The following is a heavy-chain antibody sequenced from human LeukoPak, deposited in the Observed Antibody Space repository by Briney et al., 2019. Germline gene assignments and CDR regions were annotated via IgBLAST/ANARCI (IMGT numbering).Heavy chain of an antibody. J-gene: IGHJ4*02. D-gene: IGHD2-21*02. CDR2: IYPGDSDT. CDR3: ARCLTATSFDY. V-gene: IGHV5-51*01. CDR1: GYSFTSYW. Sequence: GGSLKIPCKGSGYSFTSYWIGWVRQMPGKGLGWMGIIYPGDSDTRYSPSFQGQFTISADKSISTAYLQWSSLKASDTAMFYCARCLTATSFDYWGQGTLVTVSS.